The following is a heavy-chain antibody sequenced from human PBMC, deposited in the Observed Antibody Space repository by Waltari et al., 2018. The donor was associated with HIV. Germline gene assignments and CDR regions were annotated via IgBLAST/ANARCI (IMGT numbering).Heavy chain of an antibody. V-gene: IGHV4-34*01. Sequence: QVQLQQWGAGLLKPSETLSLTCAVYGGSFSGYYWSWIRQPPGKGREGIGEINHSGSTNYNPSLKSRVTISVDTSKNQFSLKLSSVTAADTAVYYCARGESRMGRRITMIVVVSDAFDIWGQGTMVTVSS. CDR3: ARGESRMGRRITMIVVVSDAFDI. CDR2: INHSGST. CDR1: GGSFSGYY. J-gene: IGHJ3*02. D-gene: IGHD3-22*01.